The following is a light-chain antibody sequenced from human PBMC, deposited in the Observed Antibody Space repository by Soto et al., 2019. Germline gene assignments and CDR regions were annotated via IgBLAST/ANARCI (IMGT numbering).Light chain of an antibody. J-gene: IGKJ1*01. Sequence: DIQMTQSPSTLSASVGDRVTITCRDSQSIGTWLAWYQHKPGRAPKLLIYDASTLEGGVPSRFSGSRSGTEFTFTISSLQPDDFATYYCQQYNSYSRAFGQGTKVEIK. CDR2: DAS. CDR1: QSIGTW. CDR3: QQYNSYSRA. V-gene: IGKV1-5*01.